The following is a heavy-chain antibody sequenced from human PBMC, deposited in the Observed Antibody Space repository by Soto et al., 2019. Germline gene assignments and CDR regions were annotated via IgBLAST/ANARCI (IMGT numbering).Heavy chain of an antibody. Sequence: PGGSLRLSCAASGFTFSSYAMHWVRQAPGKGLEWVAVISYDGSNKYYADSVKGRFTISRDNSKNTLYLQMNSLRAEDTAVYYCARSPVVVPAAIDVWGQGTTVTVSS. CDR2: ISYDGSNK. V-gene: IGHV3-30-3*01. CDR3: ARSPVVVPAAIDV. D-gene: IGHD2-2*01. J-gene: IGHJ6*02. CDR1: GFTFSSYA.